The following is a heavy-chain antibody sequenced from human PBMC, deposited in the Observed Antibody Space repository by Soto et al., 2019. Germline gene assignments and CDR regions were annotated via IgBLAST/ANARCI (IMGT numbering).Heavy chain of an antibody. D-gene: IGHD2-15*01. J-gene: IGHJ5*02. CDR3: ARGGLAVLKGRRCFDP. CDR1: GGSFSGYY. V-gene: IGHV4-34*01. Sequence: QVQLQQWGAGLLKPSETLSLTCAVYGGSFSGYYWSWIRQPPGKGLEWIGEINHSGSTNYNPSLTSLVTLLVDTSQNQFPPKTCPVTAADTPVYYCARGGLAVLKGRRCFDPWGQGTLVTVSS. CDR2: INHSGST.